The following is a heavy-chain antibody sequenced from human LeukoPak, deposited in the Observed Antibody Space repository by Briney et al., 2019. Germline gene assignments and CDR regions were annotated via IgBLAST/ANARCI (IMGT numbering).Heavy chain of an antibody. CDR3: ASRSSGYYTDGAFDI. D-gene: IGHD3-22*01. J-gene: IGHJ3*02. Sequence: SVKVSCKASGGTFSSYAISWVRQAPGQGLEWMGGIIPIFGTANYAQKFQGRVTITADESTSTAYMELSSLRSEDTAVYYCASRSSGYYTDGAFDIWGQGTMVTVSS. CDR2: IIPIFGTA. CDR1: GGTFSSYA. V-gene: IGHV1-69*13.